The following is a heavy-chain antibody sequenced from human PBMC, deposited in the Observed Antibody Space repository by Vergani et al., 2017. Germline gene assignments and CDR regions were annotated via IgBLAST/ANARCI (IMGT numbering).Heavy chain of an antibody. CDR2: IRYDGGKT. CDR3: AKDPGGSYVKHFDY. Sequence: QVQLVQSGGGVVRPGGSLRVSCAASGFTFSNYAMHWVRQTPGKGLEWVAFIRYDGGKTYYGDSVKGRFTITRDNSKNTLFLQSNSLTPDDTAVYYCAKDPGGSYVKHFDYWGQGTLVTVSS. D-gene: IGHD1-26*01. CDR1: GFTFSNYA. V-gene: IGHV3-30*02. J-gene: IGHJ4*02.